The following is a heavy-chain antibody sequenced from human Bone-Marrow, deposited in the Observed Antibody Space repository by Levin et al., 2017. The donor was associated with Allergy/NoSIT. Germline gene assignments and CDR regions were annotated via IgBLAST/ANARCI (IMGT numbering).Heavy chain of an antibody. CDR2: IYYSGST. V-gene: IGHV4-30-4*01. CDR3: ARDDYYDSSAYGMDV. Sequence: SQTLSLTCAVSGGSISSGDYYWSWIRQPPGKGLEWIGYIYYSGSTYYNPSLKSRVTISVDTSKNQFSLKLSSVTAADTAVYYCARDDYYDSSAYGMDVWGQGTTVTVSS. CDR1: GGSISSGDYY. J-gene: IGHJ6*02. D-gene: IGHD3-22*01.